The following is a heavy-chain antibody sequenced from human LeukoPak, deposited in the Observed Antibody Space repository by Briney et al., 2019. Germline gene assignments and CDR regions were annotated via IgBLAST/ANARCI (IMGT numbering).Heavy chain of an antibody. CDR3: ARTYYYYYYMDV. J-gene: IGHJ6*03. CDR1: GFTVSSNY. CDR2: IYSSGST. V-gene: IGHV3-53*01. Sequence: PGGSLRLSCAASGFTVSSNYMTWVRQAPGKGLEWVSVIYSSGSTYYADSVKGRFTISRDNSKNTLYLQMNSLRAEDAAVYYCARTYYYYYYMDVWGKGTTVTVSS.